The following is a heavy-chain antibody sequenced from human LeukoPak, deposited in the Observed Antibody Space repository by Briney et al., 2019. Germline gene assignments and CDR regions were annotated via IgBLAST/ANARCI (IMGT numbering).Heavy chain of an antibody. CDR3: AKDISTSCHPPCGGFDY. Sequence: PGGSLRLSCAASGFTFSSYGMHWVRQAPGKGLEWVAFIRYDGSNKYYADSVKGRFTISRDNSKNTLYLQMNSLRAEDTAVYYCAKDISTSCHPPCGGFDYWGQGTLVTVSS. CDR1: GFTFSSYG. J-gene: IGHJ4*02. D-gene: IGHD2-2*01. CDR2: IRYDGSNK. V-gene: IGHV3-30*02.